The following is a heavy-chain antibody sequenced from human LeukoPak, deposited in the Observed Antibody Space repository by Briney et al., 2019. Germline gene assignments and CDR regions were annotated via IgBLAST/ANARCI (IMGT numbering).Heavy chain of an antibody. D-gene: IGHD5-12*01. V-gene: IGHV4-34*01. CDR2: INHSGST. CDR1: GGSFSGYY. CDR3: ARGGIVATIDYFDY. Sequence: PSETLSLTCAVYGGSFSGYYWSWIRQPPGKGLEWIGEINHSGSTNYNPSLKSRVTISVDTSKNQFSLKLSSVTVADTAVYYCARGGIVATIDYFDYWGQGTLVTVSS. J-gene: IGHJ4*02.